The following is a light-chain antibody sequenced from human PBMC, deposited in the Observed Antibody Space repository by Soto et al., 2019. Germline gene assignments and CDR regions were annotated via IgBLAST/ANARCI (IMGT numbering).Light chain of an antibody. V-gene: IGKV1-39*01. Sequence: DIQMTQSPSSLSTSVEDRVIITCRASQSISKHLNWYTQNPGKAPKRLIFTASSLQSGVPSSFSGSRSGPDFTLTLSILQPEDFTTYYCQQANRFPITFGQGTRPEI. J-gene: IGKJ5*01. CDR3: QQANRFPIT. CDR2: TAS. CDR1: QSISKH.